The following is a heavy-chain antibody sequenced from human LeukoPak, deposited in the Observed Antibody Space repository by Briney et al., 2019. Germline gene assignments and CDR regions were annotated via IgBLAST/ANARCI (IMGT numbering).Heavy chain of an antibody. V-gene: IGHV4-61*02. J-gene: IGHJ5*02. CDR1: GGSISSGSYD. CDR2: IYTRRST. D-gene: IGHD2-2*01. CDR3: ARSLLGGYCSSTSCYQNWFDP. Sequence: PSQTLSLTCTVAGGSISSGSYDWSWIRQPAGKGLEWIGLIYTRRSTNYNPSLKSRVTMSVDTSKNQFSLKLSSVTAADTAVYYCARSLLGGYCSSTSCYQNWFDPWGQGTLVTVSS.